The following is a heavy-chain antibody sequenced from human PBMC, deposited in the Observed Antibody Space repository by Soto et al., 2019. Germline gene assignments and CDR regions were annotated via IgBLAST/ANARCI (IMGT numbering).Heavy chain of an antibody. CDR3: ARRITAAEVQVFDP. V-gene: IGHV1-69*13. CDR2: IIPIFGTA. Sequence: SLKVSCKASGGTFSSYAISWVRQAPGQGLEWMGGIIPIFGTANYAQKFQGRVTITADESTSTAYMELSSLRSEDTAVYYCARRITAAEVQVFDPWGQGTLVTVSS. CDR1: GGTFSSYA. D-gene: IGHD6-13*01. J-gene: IGHJ5*02.